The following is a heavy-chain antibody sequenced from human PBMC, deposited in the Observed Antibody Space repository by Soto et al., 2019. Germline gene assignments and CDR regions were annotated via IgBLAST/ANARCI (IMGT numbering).Heavy chain of an antibody. D-gene: IGHD6-13*01. CDR3: AKDYLAAAGSRYYYYGMDV. Sequence: QVQLVESGGGVVQPGRSLRLSCAASGFTFSSYGMHWVRQAPGKGLEWVAVISYDGSNKYYADSVKGRFTISRDNSKNPLYLQINSLRAEETAVYYCAKDYLAAAGSRYYYYGMDVWGQGTTVTVSS. J-gene: IGHJ6*02. CDR2: ISYDGSNK. CDR1: GFTFSSYG. V-gene: IGHV3-30*18.